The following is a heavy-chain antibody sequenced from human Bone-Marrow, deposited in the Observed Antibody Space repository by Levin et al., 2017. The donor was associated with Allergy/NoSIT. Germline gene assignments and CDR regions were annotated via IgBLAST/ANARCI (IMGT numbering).Heavy chain of an antibody. CDR3: ARVETTVTTPFDY. Sequence: ASVKVSCKASGSTFTAYYFHWVRQAPGQGLEWMGWINANSGDTNYPEKFLGRVTMTRDTSISTVYMELSRLRSDDTAMYYCARVETTVTTPFDYWGQGTLVTVSS. V-gene: IGHV1-2*02. J-gene: IGHJ4*02. CDR2: INANSGDT. CDR1: GSTFTAYY. D-gene: IGHD4-17*01.